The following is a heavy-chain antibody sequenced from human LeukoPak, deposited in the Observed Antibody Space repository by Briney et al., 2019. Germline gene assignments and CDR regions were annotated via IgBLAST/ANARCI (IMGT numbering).Heavy chain of an antibody. CDR2: ISSSSSTI. D-gene: IGHD6-19*01. J-gene: IGHJ4*02. CDR3: ARVPSSGWYPSYYFDY. Sequence: GGSLRLSCAASGFTFSSYSMNWVRQAPGKGLEWVSYISSSSSTIYYADSVKGRFTISRDNAKNSLYLQMNSLRAEDTAVYYCARVPSSGWYPSYYFDYWGQGTLVTVSS. V-gene: IGHV3-48*04. CDR1: GFTFSSYS.